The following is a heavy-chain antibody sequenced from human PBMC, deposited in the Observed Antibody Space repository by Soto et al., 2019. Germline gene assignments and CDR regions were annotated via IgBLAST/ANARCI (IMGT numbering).Heavy chain of an antibody. J-gene: IGHJ4*02. Sequence: GGSLRLSCAASGFTFSNAWMSWVRQAPGKGLEWVGRIKSKSDGGTKDYAAPVKGRFTISRDDTKHTLYMKMNSAKTADTDEYYCTTLYDVLSGYPLDFWGQGTLVTVSS. V-gene: IGHV3-15*01. CDR1: GFTFSNAW. D-gene: IGHD3-3*01. CDR3: TTLYDVLSGYPLDF. CDR2: IKSKSDGGTK.